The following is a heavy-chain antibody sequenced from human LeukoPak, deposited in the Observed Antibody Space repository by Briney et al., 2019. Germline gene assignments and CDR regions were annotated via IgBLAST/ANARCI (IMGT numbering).Heavy chain of an antibody. Sequence: GSLRLSCAASGFTFSSYVMSWVRQAPGKGLEWVSAFSNSGGTTYYADSVKGRFTISRDNSKNTLYLQMNSLRAEDTAVYYCAKYALWFGELLSRGNYFDYWGQGTLVTVSS. V-gene: IGHV3-23*01. CDR2: FSNSGGTT. J-gene: IGHJ4*02. CDR1: GFTFSSYV. D-gene: IGHD3-10*01. CDR3: AKYALWFGELLSRGNYFDY.